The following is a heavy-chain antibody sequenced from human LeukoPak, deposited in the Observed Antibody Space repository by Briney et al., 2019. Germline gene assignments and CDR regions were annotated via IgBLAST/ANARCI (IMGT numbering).Heavy chain of an antibody. CDR3: ARPKYSDAFDI. Sequence: WMASIYPGASDTRYSPSFQAQVTISADKSISTAYLPWSILKASDTAIYYCARPKYSDAFDIWGQGTMVPVSS. J-gene: IGHJ3*02. V-gene: IGHV5-51*01. CDR2: IYPGASDT. D-gene: IGHD2-21*01.